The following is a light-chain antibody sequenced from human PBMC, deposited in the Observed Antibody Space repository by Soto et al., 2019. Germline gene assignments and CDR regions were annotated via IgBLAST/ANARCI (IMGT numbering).Light chain of an antibody. V-gene: IGKV1-5*01. Sequence: DIQMTQSPSSLSASVGDRVTITCRASQSVGTYLSWYQQKQGKAPKLLIYDASSLESGVPSRFSGSGSGTEFTLTISSLQPDDFATYYCQQYNSYSYTFGQGTKLEIK. CDR1: QSVGTY. CDR2: DAS. J-gene: IGKJ2*01. CDR3: QQYNSYSYT.